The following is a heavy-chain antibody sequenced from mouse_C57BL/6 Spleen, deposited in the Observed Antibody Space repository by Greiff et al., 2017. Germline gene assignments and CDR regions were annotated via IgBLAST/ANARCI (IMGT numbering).Heavy chain of an antibody. D-gene: IGHD2-13*01. CDR3: ASVVYYGDPYYAMDY. J-gene: IGHJ4*01. CDR2: IHPNSCST. V-gene: IGHV1-64*01. CDR1: GYTFTSYW. Sequence: VQLQQPGAELVKPGASLKLSCTASGYTFTSYWMHWVKQRPRQGLEWIGMIHPNSCSTNYNEKFKSKATLTVDKSSSTDYMQLSSLTSEDSAVYYCASVVYYGDPYYAMDYWGQGTSVTVSS.